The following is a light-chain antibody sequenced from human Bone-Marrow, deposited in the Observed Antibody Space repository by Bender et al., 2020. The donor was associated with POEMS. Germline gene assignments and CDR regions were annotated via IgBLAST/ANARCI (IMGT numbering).Light chain of an antibody. CDR1: SSDVGVYDY. J-gene: IGLJ1*01. CDR2: EVN. V-gene: IGLV2-8*01. CDR3: SSFAGTDNFV. Sequence: QSALTQPHSVSGSPGQSVTISCTGTSSDVGVYDYVSWYQHHPGKAPKLMIYEVNKRPSGVPDRFSGSKSGNTASLTVSGLQAEDEADYFCSSFAGTDNFVFGTGTQVTVL.